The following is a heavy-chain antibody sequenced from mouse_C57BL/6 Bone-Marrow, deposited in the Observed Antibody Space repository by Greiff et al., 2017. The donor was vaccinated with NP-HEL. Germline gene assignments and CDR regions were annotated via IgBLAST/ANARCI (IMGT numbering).Heavy chain of an antibody. CDR3: SRVGVPHYYAMDY. D-gene: IGHD5-1*01. V-gene: IGHV5-4*01. CDR2: ISDGGSYT. CDR1: GFTFSSYA. Sequence: EVQLVESGGGLVKPGGSLKLSCAASGFTFSSYAMSWVRQTPEKRLEWVAPISDGGSYTYYPDNVKGRFTISRDNAKNNLYLQMSHLKSEDTAMCYCSRVGVPHYYAMDYWCQGTSVTVSS. J-gene: IGHJ4*01.